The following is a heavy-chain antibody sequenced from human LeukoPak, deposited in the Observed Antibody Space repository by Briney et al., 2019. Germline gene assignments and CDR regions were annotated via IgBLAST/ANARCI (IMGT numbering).Heavy chain of an antibody. Sequence: GGSLRLSCAASGFTVSSNYMSWVRQAPGKGLEWVSVIYSGGSTYYADSVKGRFTISRDNSKNTLYLQMNSLRAEDTAVYYCARGGYSYGFVAFDIWGQGTMVTVSS. CDR2: IYSGGST. J-gene: IGHJ3*02. CDR3: ARGGYSYGFVAFDI. V-gene: IGHV3-53*01. D-gene: IGHD5-18*01. CDR1: GFTVSSNY.